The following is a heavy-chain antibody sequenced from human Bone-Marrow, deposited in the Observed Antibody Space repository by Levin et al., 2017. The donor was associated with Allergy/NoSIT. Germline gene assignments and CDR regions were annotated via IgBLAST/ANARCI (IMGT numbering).Heavy chain of an antibody. CDR2: ISGSGGST. Sequence: LSLTCAASGFTFSSYAMSWVRQAPGKGLEWVSAISGSGGSTYYADSVKGRFTIFRDNSKNTLYLQMNSLRAEDTAVYYCAKTSYSSSWYFDYWGQGTLVTVSS. D-gene: IGHD6-13*01. J-gene: IGHJ4*02. CDR1: GFTFSSYA. CDR3: AKTSYSSSWYFDY. V-gene: IGHV3-23*01.